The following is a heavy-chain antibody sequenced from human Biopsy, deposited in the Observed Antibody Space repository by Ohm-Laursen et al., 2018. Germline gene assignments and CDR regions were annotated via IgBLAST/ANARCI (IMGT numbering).Heavy chain of an antibody. J-gene: IGHJ6*02. D-gene: IGHD3-10*01. Sequence: SLRLSCAASGFTYSSYGIHWVRQAPGKGLEWVAVIWYDGSNKYSADSVKGRFSISRDNSKNTVYLQMNSLRAADTAVYYCARDRYYGSESYYSHYNMDVWGQGTTVSVSS. CDR2: IWYDGSNK. CDR1: GFTYSSYG. V-gene: IGHV3-33*01. CDR3: ARDRYYGSESYYSHYNMDV.